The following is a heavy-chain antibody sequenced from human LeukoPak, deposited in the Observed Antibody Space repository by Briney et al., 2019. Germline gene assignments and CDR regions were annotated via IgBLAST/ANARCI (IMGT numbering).Heavy chain of an antibody. CDR2: ISAYNGNT. Sequence: VASVKVSCKASGHTFTSYGISWVRQAPGQGLEWMGWISAYNGNTNYAQKLQGRVTMTTDTSTSTAYMELGSLRSDDTAVYYCATHLLAVAGTRRAFDIWGQGTMVTVSS. J-gene: IGHJ3*02. D-gene: IGHD6-19*01. CDR1: GHTFTSYG. V-gene: IGHV1-18*01. CDR3: ATHLLAVAGTRRAFDI.